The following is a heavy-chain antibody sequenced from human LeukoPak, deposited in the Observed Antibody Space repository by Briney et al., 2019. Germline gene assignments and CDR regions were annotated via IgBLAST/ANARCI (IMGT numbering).Heavy chain of an antibody. CDR1: EYTFTYYY. D-gene: IGHD2-2*01. CDR3: VRATSLYCGSTSCLFDF. V-gene: IGHV1-2*02. J-gene: IGHJ4*02. Sequence: EASVKVSCKASEYTFTYYYLHWVRQAPGQGPEGMGWINPVSGGTHYVGKFQDRVTLTRDTSINTDYMELSGLRSDDTAVYYCVRATSLYCGSTSCLFDFWGQGTLVTVSS. CDR2: INPVSGGT.